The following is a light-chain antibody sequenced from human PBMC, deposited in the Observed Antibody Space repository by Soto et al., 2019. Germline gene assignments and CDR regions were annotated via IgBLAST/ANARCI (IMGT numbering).Light chain of an antibody. V-gene: IGLV2-14*01. J-gene: IGLJ2*01. CDR2: DVS. CDR1: SSDVGGYNY. Sequence: QSALTQPASVSGSPGQSITISCNGTSSDVGGYNYVSWYQQHPGKAPKLMIYDVSNRPSGVSNRFSGSKSGNTASLTISGLQAEDEADYYCSSYISSSTLVVFGGGTKVTVL. CDR3: SSYISSSTLVV.